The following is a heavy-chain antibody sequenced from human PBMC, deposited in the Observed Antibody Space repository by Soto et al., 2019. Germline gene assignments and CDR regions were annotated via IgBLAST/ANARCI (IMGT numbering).Heavy chain of an antibody. CDR2: ISYDGSNK. Sequence: QVQLVESGGGVVQPGRSLRLSCAASGFTFSSYGMHWVRQAPGKGLEWVAVISYDGSNKYYADSVKGRFTISRDNSKNTLYLQMNSLRAEDTAVYYCAATIAYYYRDVWGKGTTVTVSS. CDR1: GFTFSSYG. V-gene: IGHV3-30*03. D-gene: IGHD3-3*01. J-gene: IGHJ6*03. CDR3: AATIAYYYRDV.